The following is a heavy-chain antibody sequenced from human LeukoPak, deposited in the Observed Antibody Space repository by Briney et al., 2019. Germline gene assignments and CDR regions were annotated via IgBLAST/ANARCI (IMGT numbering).Heavy chain of an antibody. V-gene: IGHV1-18*01. D-gene: IGHD3-3*01. J-gene: IGHJ4*02. Sequence: ASVKVSCKASGYTFTSYGISWVRQAPGQGLEWMGWISAYNGNTNYAQKLQGRVTMTTDTSTSTAYMELRSLRSGDTAVYYCARDTQRITIFGVVPTDYWGQGTLVTVSS. CDR3: ARDTQRITIFGVVPTDY. CDR2: ISAYNGNT. CDR1: GYTFTSYG.